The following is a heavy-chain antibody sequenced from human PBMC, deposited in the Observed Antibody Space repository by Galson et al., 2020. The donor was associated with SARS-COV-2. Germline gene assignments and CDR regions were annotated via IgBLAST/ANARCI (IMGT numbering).Heavy chain of an antibody. J-gene: IGHJ6*02. CDR1: GFSFSTYS. CDR2: ISTSSSYT. D-gene: IGHD5-18*01. V-gene: IGHV3-21*01. CDR3: ARDEGIRGYNYGRLYYGMDV. Sequence: RESLKISCAAPGFSFSTYSMNWVRLTPGKGLEWVTSISTSSSYTYHIDTLKGRFSISRDNPRNSLYLQMNSLRAEDTAVYYCARDEGIRGYNYGRLYYGMDVWGQGTTVTVSS.